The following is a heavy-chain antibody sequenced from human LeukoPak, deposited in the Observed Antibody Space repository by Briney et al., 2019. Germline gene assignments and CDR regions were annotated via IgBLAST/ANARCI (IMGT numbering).Heavy chain of an antibody. D-gene: IGHD3-22*01. Sequence: TGGSLRLSCAASGFTFSSYGMHWVRQAPGKGLEWVAVIWYDGSNKYYADSVKGRFTISRDNSKNTLYLQMNSLRAEDTAVYYCARTYDSSGYYEYFQHWGQGTLVTVSS. J-gene: IGHJ1*01. CDR1: GFTFSSYG. V-gene: IGHV3-33*01. CDR2: IWYDGSNK. CDR3: ARTYDSSGYYEYFQH.